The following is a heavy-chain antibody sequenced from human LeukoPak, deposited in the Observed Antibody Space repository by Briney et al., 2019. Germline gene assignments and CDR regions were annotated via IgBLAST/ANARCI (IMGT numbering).Heavy chain of an antibody. D-gene: IGHD3-3*01. Sequence: SVKVSCKASGGTFISYAISWGRQAPGQGVEWMGGIIPIFGTANYAQKFQGRVTITADESTSTAYMELSSLRSEDTAVYYCATGIFGVAEASEYYFDYWGQGTLVTVSS. CDR2: IIPIFGTA. CDR3: ATGIFGVAEASEYYFDY. V-gene: IGHV1-69*01. J-gene: IGHJ4*02. CDR1: GGTFISYA.